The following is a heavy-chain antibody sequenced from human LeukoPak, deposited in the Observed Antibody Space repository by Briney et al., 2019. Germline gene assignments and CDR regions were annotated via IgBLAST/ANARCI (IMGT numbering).Heavy chain of an antibody. Sequence: SLTLSLTCALSGDSVSSDNAAWNWIRQSPSRGLEWLGRTYYRSKWYNDYALSVKSRITINPDTSKNQFSLQLNSVTPEDTAVYYCARDMAPDYYDSSGYQVGFDYWGQGTLVTVSS. J-gene: IGHJ4*02. V-gene: IGHV6-1*01. CDR1: GDSVSSDNAA. D-gene: IGHD3-22*01. CDR2: TYYRSKWYN. CDR3: ARDMAPDYYDSSGYQVGFDY.